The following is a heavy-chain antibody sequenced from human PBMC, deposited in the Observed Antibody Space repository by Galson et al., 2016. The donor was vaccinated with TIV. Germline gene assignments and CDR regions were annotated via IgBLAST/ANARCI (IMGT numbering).Heavy chain of an antibody. D-gene: IGHD6-19*01. Sequence: SLRLSCAASGFRVKDNYMRWVRQAPGKGLEWVSLIYPGDGSSTKYADSVKGRFTISRDNAENTVYLQMNSLRVEDTAVYFCAKIGSGWYEFDSWGQGTLVTVSS. CDR1: GFRVKDNY. V-gene: IGHV3-74*01. CDR3: AKIGSGWYEFDS. J-gene: IGHJ4*02. CDR2: IYPGDGSST.